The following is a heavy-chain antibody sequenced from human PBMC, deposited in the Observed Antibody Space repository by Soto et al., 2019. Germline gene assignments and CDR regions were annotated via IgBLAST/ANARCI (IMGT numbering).Heavy chain of an antibody. CDR1: GYTFTSYG. V-gene: IGHV1-18*01. J-gene: IGHJ6*03. D-gene: IGHD3-10*01. CDR2: ISAYNGNT. Sequence: ASVKVSCKASGYTFTSYGISWVRQAPGQGLEWMGWISAYNGNTNYAQKLQGRVTMTTDTSTSTAYMELRSLRSDDTAVYYCARDRALSMVRGVVPYYYYMDVWGKGTTVTVSS. CDR3: ARDRALSMVRGVVPYYYYMDV.